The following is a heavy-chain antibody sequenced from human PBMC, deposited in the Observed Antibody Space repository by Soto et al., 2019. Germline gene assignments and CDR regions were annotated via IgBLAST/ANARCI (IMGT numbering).Heavy chain of an antibody. CDR1: GYSFTTYW. CDR3: ARPFDTSGWYDH. V-gene: IGHV5-51*01. Sequence: GESLKISCKGSGYSFTTYWIAWVRQMPGEGLECMGIIYPGDSDTRYSPSFQGQVTISADKSINTAYPQWSSLKASDSAIYYCARPFDTSGWYDHWGQGTLVTVPS. CDR2: IYPGDSDT. J-gene: IGHJ5*02. D-gene: IGHD6-19*01.